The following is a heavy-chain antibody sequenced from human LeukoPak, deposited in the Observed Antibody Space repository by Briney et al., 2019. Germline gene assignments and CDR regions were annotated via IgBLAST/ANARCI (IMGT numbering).Heavy chain of an antibody. CDR3: ARTGYYPLDY. CDR1: GFTFTSYT. CDR2: ISSSSTYI. Sequence: PGGSLRLSCAASGFTFTSYTINWVRQAPGKGLEWVSSISSSSTYIHYGGSLKGRLTISRDNAKNSVYLQMNSLRAEDTAIYYCARTGYYPLDYWGQGTLVTVSS. J-gene: IGHJ4*02. V-gene: IGHV3-21*01. D-gene: IGHD3-9*01.